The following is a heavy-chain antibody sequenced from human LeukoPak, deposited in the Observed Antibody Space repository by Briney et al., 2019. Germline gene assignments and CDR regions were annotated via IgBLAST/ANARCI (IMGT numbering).Heavy chain of an antibody. CDR2: ISAYNGNT. CDR3: ARDHGDKSVDY. V-gene: IGHV1-18*01. CDR1: GYTFSSYG. Sequence: GAPVKVSCKASGYTFSSYGISWLRQAPGQGLEWMGWISAYNGNTNYAQNFQGRVTMTTDTSTSTLYMEVRSLRSDDTAVYYCARDHGDKSVDYWGKGTLVTVSS. J-gene: IGHJ4*02. D-gene: IGHD4-23*01.